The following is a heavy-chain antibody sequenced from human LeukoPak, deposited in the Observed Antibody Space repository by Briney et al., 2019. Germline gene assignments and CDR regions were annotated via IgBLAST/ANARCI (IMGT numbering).Heavy chain of an antibody. J-gene: IGHJ3*02. CDR1: GFTFSSYE. CDR3: ARDGKAVAVAFDI. D-gene: IGHD6-19*01. Sequence: GGSLRLSCAASGFTFSSYEMNWVRQAPGKGLEWVSYISSSGSTIYYADSVKGRFTISRDDAKNSLYLQMNSLRAEDTAVYYCARDGKAVAVAFDIWGQGTMVTVSS. V-gene: IGHV3-48*03. CDR2: ISSSGSTI.